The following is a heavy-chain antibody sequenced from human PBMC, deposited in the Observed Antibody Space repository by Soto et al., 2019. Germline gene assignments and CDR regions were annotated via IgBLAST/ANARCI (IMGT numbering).Heavy chain of an antibody. CDR2: MNPNSGNT. J-gene: IGHJ6*02. V-gene: IGHV1-8*01. D-gene: IGHD3-9*01. Sequence: ASVKVSCKASGYTFTSYDINWVRQATGQGLEWMGWMNPNSGNTGYAQKFQGRVTMTRNTSISTAYMELSSLRSEDTAVYYCARLITEPPLRYFFWLLYYYYYGMDFWGQGTTVPVSS. CDR1: GYTFTSYD. CDR3: ARLITEPPLRYFFWLLYYYYYGMDF.